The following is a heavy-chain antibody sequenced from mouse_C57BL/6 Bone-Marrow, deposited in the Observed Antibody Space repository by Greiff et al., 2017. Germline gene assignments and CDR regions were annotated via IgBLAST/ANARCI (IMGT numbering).Heavy chain of an antibody. CDR1: GYTFTSYG. J-gene: IGHJ2*01. V-gene: IGHV1-81*01. D-gene: IGHD1-1*01. Sequence: QVQLKESGAELARPGASVKLSCKASGYTFTSYGISWVKQRTGQGLEWIGEIYPRSGNTYYNEKFKGKATLTADKSSSTAYMGLRSLTSEDSAVYFCASDGYCGSNFDYWGQGTTLTVSS. CDR3: ASDGYCGSNFDY. CDR2: IYPRSGNT.